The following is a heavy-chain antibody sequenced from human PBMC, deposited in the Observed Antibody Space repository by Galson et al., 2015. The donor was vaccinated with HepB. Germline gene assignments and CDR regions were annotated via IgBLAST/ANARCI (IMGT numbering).Heavy chain of an antibody. J-gene: IGHJ6*02. Sequence: SLRLSCAASGFTFSSYSMNWVRQAPGKGLEWVSYISSSSSTIYYADSVKGRFTISRDNAKNSLYLQMNSLRAEDTAVYYCARDGRAMMEYYYYGMDVWGQGTTATVSS. V-gene: IGHV3-48*04. CDR3: ARDGRAMMEYYYYGMDV. CDR2: ISSSSSTI. CDR1: GFTFSSYS. D-gene: IGHD1-1*01.